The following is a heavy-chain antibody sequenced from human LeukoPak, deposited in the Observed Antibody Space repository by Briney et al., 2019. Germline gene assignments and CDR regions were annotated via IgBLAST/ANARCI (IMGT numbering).Heavy chain of an antibody. D-gene: IGHD3-3*01. J-gene: IGHJ6*02. CDR1: GYTFTGYY. V-gene: IGHV1-2*02. CDR3: ARDLREVVGLRFLEWSEVRSYYYYGMDV. Sequence: ASVKVSCKASGYTFTGYYMHWVRPAPGQGLAWMGWINPNSGGTNYAQKFQGRVTMTRDTSISTAYMELSRLRSDDTAVYYCARDLREVVGLRFLEWSEVRSYYYYGMDVWGQGTTVTVSS. CDR2: INPNSGGT.